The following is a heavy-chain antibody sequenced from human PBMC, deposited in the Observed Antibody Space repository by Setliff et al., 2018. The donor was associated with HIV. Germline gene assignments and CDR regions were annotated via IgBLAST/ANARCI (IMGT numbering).Heavy chain of an antibody. Sequence: SETLSLTCTVSGGSISSSIHHWSWIRQTPGKGLEWIGSIYDSGNSYYNPSFQSRVTISVDTTENQFSPKLISGYAADTAVNYCARGASYDESSGYWAPPKYFDYWGQGTLVTVSS. CDR1: GGSISSSIHH. CDR3: ARGASYDESSGYWAPPKYFDY. V-gene: IGHV4-39*07. D-gene: IGHD3-22*01. CDR2: IYDSGNS. J-gene: IGHJ4*02.